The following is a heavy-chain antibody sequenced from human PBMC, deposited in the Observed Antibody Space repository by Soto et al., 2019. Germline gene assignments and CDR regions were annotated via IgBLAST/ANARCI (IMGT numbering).Heavy chain of an antibody. Sequence: QVQLVESGGGVVQPGRSLRLSCTASGFRFSSFAMHWVGQTPGKGLVWVAVISCDGSRDYYADSVKGRFTISRDNSNNTLYLQMGSLGGDDTAVYFCGRARIGAAGTGAYFDYWGQGTLVTVSS. J-gene: IGHJ4*02. D-gene: IGHD6-13*01. CDR1: GFRFSSFA. CDR3: GRARIGAAGTGAYFDY. CDR2: ISCDGSRD. V-gene: IGHV3-30-3*01.